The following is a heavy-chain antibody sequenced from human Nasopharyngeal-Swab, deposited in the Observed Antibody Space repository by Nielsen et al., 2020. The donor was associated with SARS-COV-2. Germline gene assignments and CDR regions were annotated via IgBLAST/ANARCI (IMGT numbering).Heavy chain of an antibody. V-gene: IGHV3-23*01. Sequence: GESLKISCAASGFTFSSYAMSWVRQAPGKGLEWVSAISGSGGSTYYGDSVKGKFTISRDNSKNTLYLQMDSLRAEDTAVYYCASLARDYWGQGTLVTVSS. CDR2: ISGSGGST. CDR3: ASLARDY. J-gene: IGHJ4*02. CDR1: GFTFSSYA.